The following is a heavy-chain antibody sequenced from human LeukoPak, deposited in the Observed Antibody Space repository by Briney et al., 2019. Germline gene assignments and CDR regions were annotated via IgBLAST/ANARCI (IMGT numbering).Heavy chain of an antibody. CDR2: IIPIFGTA. J-gene: IGHJ4*02. V-gene: IGHV1-69*13. D-gene: IGHD3-22*01. CDR1: GGTFSSYA. CDR3: ASHDSREFDY. Sequence: GASVKVSCKASGGTFSSYAISWVRQAPGQGLEWMGGIIPIFGTANYAQKFQGRVTITADESTSTAYMELSSLRSEDTAVYYCASHDSREFDYWGQGTLVTVSS.